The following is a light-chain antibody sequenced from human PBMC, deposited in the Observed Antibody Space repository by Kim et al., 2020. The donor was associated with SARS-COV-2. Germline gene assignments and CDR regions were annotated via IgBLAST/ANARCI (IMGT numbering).Light chain of an antibody. V-gene: IGKV3-20*01. CDR1: QSVSTNY. J-gene: IGKJ2*01. CDR2: GAS. Sequence: EFVLTQSPGTLSLSPGERATLSCRASQSVSTNYLAWYQQKPGQAPRLLIYGASTRATGIPDRFSGSGSGTDFTLTISRLEPEDFAVYYCQQYAVSPRTFGKGTKLEI. CDR3: QQYAVSPRT.